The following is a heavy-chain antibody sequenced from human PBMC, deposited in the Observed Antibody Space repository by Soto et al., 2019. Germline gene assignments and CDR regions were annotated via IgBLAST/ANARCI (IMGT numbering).Heavy chain of an antibody. J-gene: IGHJ6*02. CDR3: ARHPLDYSNPPSYYYYGMDV. CDR2: IDPSDSYT. V-gene: IGHV5-10-1*01. Sequence: PGESLKISCKGSGYSFTSYWISWVRQMPGKGLEWMGRIDPSDSYTNYSPSFQGHVTISADKSISTAYLQWSSLKASDTAMYYCARHPLDYSNPPSYYYYGMDVWGQGTTVTVSS. D-gene: IGHD4-4*01. CDR1: GYSFTSYW.